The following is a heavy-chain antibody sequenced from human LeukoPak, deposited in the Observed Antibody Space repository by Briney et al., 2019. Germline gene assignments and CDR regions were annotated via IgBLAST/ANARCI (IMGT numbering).Heavy chain of an antibody. CDR1: GYTFTGYY. CDR2: INPNSGGT. Sequence: ASVKVSCKASGYTFTGYYMHWVRQAPGQGLEWMGWINPNSGGTNYAQKFQGRVTMTRDTSITTAYMELSRLRSDDTAVYYCARVNRNGYYYMDVWGKGTTITVSS. V-gene: IGHV1-2*02. CDR3: ARVNRNGYYYMDV. D-gene: IGHD1-14*01. J-gene: IGHJ6*03.